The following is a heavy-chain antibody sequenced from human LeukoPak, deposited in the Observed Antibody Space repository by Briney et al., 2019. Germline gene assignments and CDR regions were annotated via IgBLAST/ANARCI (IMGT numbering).Heavy chain of an antibody. J-gene: IGHJ4*02. Sequence: GESLKISCKGSGYSFTSYWIGWVRQMPGKGLEWMGIIFPGDSDTAYSPSFQGQVTISADKSINTAYLQWNSLKASDSAMYYCATSESQTKFDYWGQGILVTVSS. CDR3: ATSESQTKFDY. V-gene: IGHV5-51*01. D-gene: IGHD1/OR15-1a*01. CDR2: IFPGDSDT. CDR1: GYSFTSYW.